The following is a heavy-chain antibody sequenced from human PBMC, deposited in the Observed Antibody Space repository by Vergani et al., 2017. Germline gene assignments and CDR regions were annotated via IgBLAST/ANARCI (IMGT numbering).Heavy chain of an antibody. CDR2: ISGSGGST. CDR1: GFTFSSYA. V-gene: IGHV3-23*01. CDR3: ARGINYDFWSGYYFDY. Sequence: EVQLLESGGGLVQPGGSLRLSCAASGFTFSSYAMSWVRQAPGKGLEWVSAISGSGGSTYYADSVKGRFTISRDNSKNTLYLQMNSLRAEDTAVYYCARGINYDFWSGYYFDYWGQGTLVTVSS. D-gene: IGHD3-3*01. J-gene: IGHJ4*02.